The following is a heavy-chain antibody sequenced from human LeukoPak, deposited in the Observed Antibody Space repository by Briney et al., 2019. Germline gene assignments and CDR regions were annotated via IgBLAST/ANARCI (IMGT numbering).Heavy chain of an antibody. V-gene: IGHV1-69*05. CDR2: IIPIFGTA. D-gene: IGHD5-24*01. CDR1: GGTFSSYA. J-gene: IGHJ4*02. CDR3: ARSPAWLQLYYFDY. Sequence: SVKVSCKASGGTFSSYAVSWVRQAPGQGLEWMGGIIPIFGTANYAQKFQGRVTITTDESTSTAYMELSSLRSEDTAVYYCARSPAWLQLYYFDYWGQGTLVTVSS.